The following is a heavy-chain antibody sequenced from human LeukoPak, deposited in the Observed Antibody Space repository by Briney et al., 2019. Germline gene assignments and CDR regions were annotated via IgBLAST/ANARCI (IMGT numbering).Heavy chain of an antibody. J-gene: IGHJ6*03. Sequence: PSETLSLTCTVSGVSISSSNSYWGWIRQPPGKGLEWIGSIYYSGNTYYNASLKSQVSISIDTSKNQFSLKLSSVTAADMAVYFCARTYRRFYYYYMDVWGKGTTVTVSS. V-gene: IGHV4-39*01. CDR2: IYYSGNT. CDR3: ARTYRRFYYYYMDV. CDR1: GVSISSSNSY.